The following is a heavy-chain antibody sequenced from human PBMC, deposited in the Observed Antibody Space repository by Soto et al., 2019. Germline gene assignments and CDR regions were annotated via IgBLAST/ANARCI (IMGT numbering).Heavy chain of an antibody. CDR2: INHSGST. V-gene: IGHV4-34*01. Sequence: QVQLQQWGAGLLKPSETLSLTCAVYGGSFSGYYWSWIRQPPGKGLEWIGEINHSGSTNYNPSLKSRVTISLDTSKNQVSLKLSSVTAADTAVYYCARAGGSYGTYDYWGQGTLVTVSS. D-gene: IGHD1-26*01. CDR3: ARAGGSYGTYDY. CDR1: GGSFSGYY. J-gene: IGHJ4*02.